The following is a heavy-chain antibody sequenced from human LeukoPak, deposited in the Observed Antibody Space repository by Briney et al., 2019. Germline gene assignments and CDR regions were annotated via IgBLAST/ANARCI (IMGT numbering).Heavy chain of an antibody. V-gene: IGHV1-69*13. D-gene: IGHD5-24*01. CDR3: ARDSLLFGYNFPSFDY. Sequence: SVKVSCKASGGTFSSYAISWVRQTPGQGLEWMGGIIPIFGTANYAQKFQGRVTITADESTSTAYMELSSLRSEDTAVYYCARDSLLFGYNFPSFDYWGQGTLVTVSS. CDR2: IIPIFGTA. CDR1: GGTFSSYA. J-gene: IGHJ4*02.